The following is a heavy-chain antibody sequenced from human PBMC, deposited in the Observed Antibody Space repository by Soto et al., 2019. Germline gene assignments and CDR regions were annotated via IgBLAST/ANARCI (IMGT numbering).Heavy chain of an antibody. D-gene: IGHD5-12*01. V-gene: IGHV3-7*01. CDR2: IKPDGSEK. CDR3: ANIGRSDRAFDI. Sequence: EVQLVESGGELVQPGGSLRLSCAASGFTFSSYWMSWVRQAPGKGLEWVANIKPDGSEKIYVDSVKGRFSISRDNAKNSLYLQRYSLRAEDTAVYYCANIGRSDRAFDIWGQGTMVTFSS. CDR1: GFTFSSYW. J-gene: IGHJ3*02.